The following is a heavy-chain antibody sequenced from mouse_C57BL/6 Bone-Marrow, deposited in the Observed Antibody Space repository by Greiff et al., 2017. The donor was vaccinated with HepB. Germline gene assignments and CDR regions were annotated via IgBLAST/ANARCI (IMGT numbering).Heavy chain of an antibody. CDR2: IYPRSGNT. V-gene: IGHV1-81*01. Sequence: QVQLQQPGAELARPGASVKLSCKASGYTFTSYGISWVKQRTGQGLEWIGEIYPRSGNTYYNEKFKGKATLTADKSSSTAYMELRILTSEDSAVYFCVRSPILYYFDYCGQGTTLTVSS. CDR3: VRSPILYYFDY. J-gene: IGHJ2*01. CDR1: GYTFTSYG.